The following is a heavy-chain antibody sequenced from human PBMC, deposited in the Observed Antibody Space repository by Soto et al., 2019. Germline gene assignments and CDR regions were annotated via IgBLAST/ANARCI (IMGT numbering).Heavy chain of an antibody. Sequence: GGSLRLSCAASGFTFSSYGMHWVRQAPGKGLEWVAVISYDGSNKYYADSVKGRFTISRDNSKNTLYLQMNSLRAEDTAVYYCAKESSRFLEWLFPYFDYWGQGTLVTVSS. CDR2: ISYDGSNK. J-gene: IGHJ4*02. CDR1: GFTFSSYG. CDR3: AKESSRFLEWLFPYFDY. V-gene: IGHV3-30*18. D-gene: IGHD3-3*01.